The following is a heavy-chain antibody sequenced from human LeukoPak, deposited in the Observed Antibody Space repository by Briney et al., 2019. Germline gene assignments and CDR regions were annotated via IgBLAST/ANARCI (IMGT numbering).Heavy chain of an antibody. V-gene: IGHV1-2*02. CDR1: GYTFTKYS. D-gene: IGHD2-2*01. Sequence: ASVKVSCKASGYTFTKYSISWVRQAPGQGLEWMGWINPNSGGTNYAQKFQGRVTMTRDTSISTAYMELSRLRSDDTAVYYCARGCQYQLLIFLYYYMDVWGKGTTVTISS. CDR2: INPNSGGT. J-gene: IGHJ6*03. CDR3: ARGCQYQLLIFLYYYMDV.